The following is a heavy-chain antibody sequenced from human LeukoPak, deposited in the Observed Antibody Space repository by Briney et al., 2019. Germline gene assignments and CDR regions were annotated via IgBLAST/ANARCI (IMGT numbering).Heavy chain of an antibody. CDR2: ISGSGGST. V-gene: IGHV3-23*01. Sequence: GGSLRLSCAASGFTFSSYAMSWVRQAPGKGLEWVSAISGSGGSTYYADSVKGRFTISRDNSKNTLYLQMNSLRAEDTAVYYCARDHEQWLVPWFDPWGQGTLVTVSS. D-gene: IGHD6-19*01. J-gene: IGHJ5*02. CDR3: ARDHEQWLVPWFDP. CDR1: GFTFSSYA.